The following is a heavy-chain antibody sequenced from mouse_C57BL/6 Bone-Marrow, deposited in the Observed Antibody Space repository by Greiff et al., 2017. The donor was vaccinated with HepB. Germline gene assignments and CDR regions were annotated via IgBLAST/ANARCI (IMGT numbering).Heavy chain of an antibody. V-gene: IGHV10-1*01. CDR2: IRSKSNNYAT. D-gene: IGHD1-1*01. Sequence: EVKVIESGGGLVQPKGSLKLSCAASGFSFNTYAMNWVRQAPGKGLEWVARIRSKSNNYATYYADSVKDRFTISRDDSESMLYLQMNNLKTEDTAMYYCVRQTVVATDWYFDVWGTGTTVTVSS. CDR3: VRQTVVATDWYFDV. J-gene: IGHJ1*03. CDR1: GFSFNTYA.